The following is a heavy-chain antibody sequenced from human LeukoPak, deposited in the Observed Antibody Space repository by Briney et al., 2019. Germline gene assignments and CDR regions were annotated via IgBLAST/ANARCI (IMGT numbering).Heavy chain of an antibody. V-gene: IGHV3-7*01. Sequence: PGGSLRLYCAASGFTFSRYWMSWVRQAPGKGLEWVANIREDGSDKYYVNSVKGRFTISRDNAKNSLYLQMNSLRAEDTAVYYCARGQDWNHDYWGQGTLVTVSS. J-gene: IGHJ4*02. CDR3: ARGQDWNHDY. D-gene: IGHD1-1*01. CDR2: IREDGSDK. CDR1: GFTFSRYW.